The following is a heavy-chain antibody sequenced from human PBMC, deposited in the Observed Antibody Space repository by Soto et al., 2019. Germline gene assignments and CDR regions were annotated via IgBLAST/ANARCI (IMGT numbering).Heavy chain of an antibody. CDR3: ARDDVLCDGGRCYGVPLDV. Sequence: GGSLRLSCAASGFTVSSKYMSWVRQAPGKGLEWVSLIQSGGPTYYADSVKGRFTISRDTSENTVHLQMDSLRAEDTAVYYCARDDVLCDGGRCYGVPLDVWGKGPTVTV. V-gene: IGHV3-66*01. CDR1: GFTVSSKY. CDR2: IQSGGPT. J-gene: IGHJ6*03. D-gene: IGHD2-15*01.